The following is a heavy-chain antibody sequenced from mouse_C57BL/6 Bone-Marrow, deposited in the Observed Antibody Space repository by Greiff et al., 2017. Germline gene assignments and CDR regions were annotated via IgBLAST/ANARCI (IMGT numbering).Heavy chain of an antibody. J-gene: IGHJ4*01. V-gene: IGHV1-59*01. D-gene: IGHD1-1*01. CDR2: IDPSDSYT. CDR3: ARDILPSYAMDY. Sequence: VKLQESGAELVRPGTSVKLSCKASGYTFTSYWMHWVKQRPGQGLEWIGVIDPSDSYTNYNQKFKGKATLTVDTSSSTAYMQLSSLTSEDSAVYYCARDILPSYAMDYWGQGTSVTVSS. CDR1: GYTFTSYW.